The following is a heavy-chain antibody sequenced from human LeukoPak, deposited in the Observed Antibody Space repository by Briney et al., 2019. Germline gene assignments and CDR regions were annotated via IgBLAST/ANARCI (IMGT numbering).Heavy chain of an antibody. J-gene: IGHJ4*02. Sequence: PSETLSLTCTVSGGSISSYYWSWIRQPPGKGLEWIGYTYYSGRTNYNPSLKSRVTISVDTSKNQFSLKLSSVTAADTAVYYCAGAANFKGRNRVFDYWGQGTLVTVSS. D-gene: IGHD1-14*01. CDR3: AGAANFKGRNRVFDY. CDR2: TYYSGRT. V-gene: IGHV4-59*01. CDR1: GGSISSYY.